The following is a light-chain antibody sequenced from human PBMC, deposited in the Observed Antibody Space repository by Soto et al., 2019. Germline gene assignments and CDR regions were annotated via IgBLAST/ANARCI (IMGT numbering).Light chain of an antibody. V-gene: IGKV1-27*01. Sequence: DTQMTQSPYSLSASVGDRVTITCRASEAISIYLAWYQQKPGKVPNLLIYGASTLQSGVPSRFSGSGSGTDFTLTISGLQPEDVATYYCQKYNNVPFTFGPGTKVEIK. CDR3: QKYNNVPFT. CDR2: GAS. CDR1: EAISIY. J-gene: IGKJ3*01.